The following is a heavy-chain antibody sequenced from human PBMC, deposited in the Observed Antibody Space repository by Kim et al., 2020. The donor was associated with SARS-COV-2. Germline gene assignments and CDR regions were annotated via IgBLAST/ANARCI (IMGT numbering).Heavy chain of an antibody. CDR3: AREIWFGELSEFDP. V-gene: IGHV4-38-2*02. D-gene: IGHD3-10*01. CDR2: IYHSGST. Sequence: SETLSLTCTVSGYSISSGYYWGWIRQPPGKGLEWIGSIYHSGSTYYNPSLKSRVTISVDTSKNQFSLKLSSVTAADTAVYYCAREIWFGELSEFDPWGQGTLVTVSS. J-gene: IGHJ5*02. CDR1: GYSISSGYY.